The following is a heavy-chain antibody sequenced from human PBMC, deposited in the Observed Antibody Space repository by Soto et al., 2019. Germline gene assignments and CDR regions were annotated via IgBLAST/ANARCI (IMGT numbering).Heavy chain of an antibody. CDR3: ARDSSGYLGFDY. J-gene: IGHJ4*02. CDR2: IYWDDDK. CDR1: GFSLSTSGVG. D-gene: IGHD3-22*01. Sequence: QIILKESGPTLVKPTQTLTLTCTFSGFSLSTSGVGVGWIRQPPGKALEWLALIYWDDDKRYSPSLKSRLTITKDTSKNQVVLTMTNMDPVDTATYYCARDSSGYLGFDYWGQGTLVTVSS. V-gene: IGHV2-5*02.